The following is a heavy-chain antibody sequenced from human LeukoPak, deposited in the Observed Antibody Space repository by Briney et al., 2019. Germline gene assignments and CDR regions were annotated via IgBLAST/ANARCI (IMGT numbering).Heavy chain of an antibody. CDR3: AKGRNYGSGSYLFDY. J-gene: IGHJ4*02. CDR1: GFTFSSYG. CDR2: IWYDGSNK. Sequence: PGGSLRLSCAASGFTFSSYGMHWVRQAPGKGLEWVAVIWYDGSNKYYADSVKGRFTISRDNSKDTLFLQINSLRADDTAVYYCAKGRNYGSGSYLFDYWGQGTLVPVSS. V-gene: IGHV3-33*06. D-gene: IGHD3-10*01.